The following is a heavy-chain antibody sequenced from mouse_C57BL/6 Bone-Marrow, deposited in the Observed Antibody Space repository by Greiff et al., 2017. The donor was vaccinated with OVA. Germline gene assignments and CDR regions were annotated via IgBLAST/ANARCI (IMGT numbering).Heavy chain of an antibody. D-gene: IGHD2-3*01. CDR2: IWWDDDK. CDR1: GFSLSTFGMG. J-gene: IGHJ4*01. V-gene: IGHV8-8*01. Sequence: ESGPGILQPSQTLSLTCSFSGFSLSTFGMGVGWIRQPSGKGLEWLAHIWWDDDKYYNPALRSRLTISTDTSKNQVFLKIANVDTADTATYYCARIIYDGYLYAMDYWGQGTSVTVSS. CDR3: ARIIYDGYLYAMDY.